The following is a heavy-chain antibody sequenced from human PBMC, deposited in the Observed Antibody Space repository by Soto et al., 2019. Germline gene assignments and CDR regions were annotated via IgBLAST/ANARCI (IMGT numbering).Heavy chain of an antibody. CDR2: LSSGGTT. J-gene: IGHJ4*02. D-gene: IGHD2-15*01. Sequence: EVQLLESGGGLVQPGGSLRLSCAASGFTFTSYDMRGVRQAPGKGLEWVSTLSSGGTTYYANSVKGRFTISRDNSKNTLYLQMNSLRAEDTAVYYCAKSNCRGASCYSDYWGQGTLVTVST. CDR1: GFTFTSYD. V-gene: IGHV3-23*01. CDR3: AKSNCRGASCYSDY.